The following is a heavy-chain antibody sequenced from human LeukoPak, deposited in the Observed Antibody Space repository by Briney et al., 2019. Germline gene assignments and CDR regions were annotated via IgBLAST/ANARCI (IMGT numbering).Heavy chain of an antibody. Sequence: PSQTLSLTCTVSRGSISSGDYYWSWIRQPPGKGLEWIGYIYYSGSTYYNPSLKSRVTISVDTSKNQFSLKLSSVTAADTAVYYCARGPNRGYSYALYFDYWGQGTLVTVSS. CDR1: RGSISSGDYY. CDR2: IYYSGST. CDR3: ARGPNRGYSYALYFDY. V-gene: IGHV4-30-4*01. D-gene: IGHD5-18*01. J-gene: IGHJ4*02.